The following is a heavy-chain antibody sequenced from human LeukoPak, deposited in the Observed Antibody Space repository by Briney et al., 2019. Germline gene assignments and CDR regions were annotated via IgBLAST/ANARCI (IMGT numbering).Heavy chain of an antibody. J-gene: IGHJ4*02. CDR1: GFTLSNNP. Sequence: GGSLILSCAASGFTLSNNPVTWVRQAPGKGLEWVSGFSDRGGGTFYADSVRGRFTISRDNADNSVFLQLNSLTAEDTAVYYCARGMIRGALWCVDFWGQGTLVTVSS. CDR2: FSDRGGGT. V-gene: IGHV3-23*01. D-gene: IGHD4/OR15-4a*01. CDR3: ARGMIRGALWCVDF.